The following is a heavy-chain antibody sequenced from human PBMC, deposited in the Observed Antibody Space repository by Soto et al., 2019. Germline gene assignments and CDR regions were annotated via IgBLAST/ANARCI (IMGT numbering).Heavy chain of an antibody. Sequence: PSETLSLTCTVSGGSISSGGYYWSWIRQHPGKGLEWIGYIYYSGSTYYNPSLKSRVTISVDTSKNQFSLKLSSVTAADTAVYYYARGREVPAALDYWGQGTLVTVSS. CDR1: GGSISSGGYY. V-gene: IGHV4-31*03. CDR3: ARGREVPAALDY. CDR2: IYYSGST. J-gene: IGHJ4*02. D-gene: IGHD2-2*01.